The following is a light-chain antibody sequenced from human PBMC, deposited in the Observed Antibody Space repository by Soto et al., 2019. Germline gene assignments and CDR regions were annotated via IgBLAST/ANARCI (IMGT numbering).Light chain of an antibody. CDR1: SSDIGASNS. CDR3: GSKAGSNKHVV. Sequence: QSVLTQPPSASGSPGHSVTISCAGSSSDIGASNSVSWYQQHPGKAPKLLISEVTKRPSGVPDRFSGSKSGNTASLTVSGLQADDEADYYCGSKAGSNKHVVFGGGTKLTVL. J-gene: IGLJ2*01. CDR2: EVT. V-gene: IGLV2-8*01.